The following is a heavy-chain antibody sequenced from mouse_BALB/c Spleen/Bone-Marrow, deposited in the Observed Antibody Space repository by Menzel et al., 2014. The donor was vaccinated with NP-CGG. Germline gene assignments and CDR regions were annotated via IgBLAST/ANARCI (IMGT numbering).Heavy chain of an antibody. CDR3: ATDSSGYLDY. D-gene: IGHD3-2*01. V-gene: IGHV14-3*02. Sequence: EAQLQESGAELVKPGASVKLSCTASGFNIKDTYMHWVKQRPEQGLEWIGRIDPANGNTKYDPKFQGKATITADTSSNTAYLQLSSLTSEDTAVYYCATDSSGYLDYWGQGTNLTVSS. J-gene: IGHJ2*01. CDR1: GFNIKDTY. CDR2: IDPANGNT.